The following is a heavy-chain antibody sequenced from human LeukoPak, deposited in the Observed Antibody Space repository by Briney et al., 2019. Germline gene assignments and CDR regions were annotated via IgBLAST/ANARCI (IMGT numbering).Heavy chain of an antibody. CDR2: IYYGGST. V-gene: IGHV4-39*07. CDR1: GGSISSSSYY. Sequence: SETLSLTCTVSGGSISSSSYYWGWIRQPPGKGLEWIGSIYYGGSTYYNPSLKSRVTISVDTSKNQFSLKLSSVTAADTAVYHCARSGRGSSWYEPRNDYWGQGTLVTVSS. CDR3: ARSGRGSSWYEPRNDY. J-gene: IGHJ4*02. D-gene: IGHD6-13*01.